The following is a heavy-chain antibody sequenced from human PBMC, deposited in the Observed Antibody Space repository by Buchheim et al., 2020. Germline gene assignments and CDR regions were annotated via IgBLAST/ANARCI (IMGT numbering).Heavy chain of an antibody. CDR3: ARGIAAAGNPNWFDP. J-gene: IGHJ5*02. Sequence: EVQLVESGGGLVQPGGSLRLSCAASGFTFGSHWMHWVRQVPGKGLVWVSRITSDGSTTGYLDSVKGRFTISRDNARNTLYLQMDSLRAEDTAVYYCARGIAAAGNPNWFDPWGRGTL. D-gene: IGHD6-13*01. V-gene: IGHV3-74*01. CDR2: ITSDGSTT. CDR1: GFTFGSHW.